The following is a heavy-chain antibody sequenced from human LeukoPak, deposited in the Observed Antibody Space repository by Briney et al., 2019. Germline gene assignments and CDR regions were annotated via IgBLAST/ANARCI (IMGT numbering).Heavy chain of an antibody. CDR1: GGSISSGDYY. V-gene: IGHV4-30-4*01. D-gene: IGHD1-7*01. Sequence: PSETLSLTCTVPGGSISSGDYYWSWIRQPPGKGLEWIGYIYYSGSTYYNPSLKRRVTISVDTSKNQFSLKLSSVTAADTAVYYCARKYNWNYAGDAFDIWGQGTMVTVSS. CDR3: ARKYNWNYAGDAFDI. CDR2: IYYSGST. J-gene: IGHJ3*02.